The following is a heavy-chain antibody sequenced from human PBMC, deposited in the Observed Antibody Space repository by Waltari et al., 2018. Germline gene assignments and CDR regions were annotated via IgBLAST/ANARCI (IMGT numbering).Heavy chain of an antibody. CDR2: NYYSWST. CDR1: GGSISSYY. CDR3: ARANWGNWVDP. D-gene: IGHD7-27*01. J-gene: IGHJ5*02. Sequence: QVQLQASGPGLVKPSETLSLTCTVSGGSISSYYWSWNRQPPGKGREGGGNNYYSWSTNYNTSHKSRGTISVDTTKNQFSLQLSSGTAADTAVYYCARANWGNWVDPWGQGTLVTVSS. V-gene: IGHV4-59*01.